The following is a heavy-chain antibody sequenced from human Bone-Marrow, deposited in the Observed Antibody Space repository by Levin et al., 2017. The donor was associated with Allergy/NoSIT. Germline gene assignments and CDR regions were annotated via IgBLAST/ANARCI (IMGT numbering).Heavy chain of an antibody. V-gene: IGHV4-59*08. J-gene: IGHJ6*03. D-gene: IGHD2-2*01. CDR1: GGSISSYY. CDR2: IYYSGST. Sequence: PSETLSLTCTVSGGSISSYYWSWIRQPPGKGLEWIGYIYYSGSTNYNPSLKSRVTISVDTSKNQFSLKLSSVTAADTAVYYCARHGVCSSTSCPYYYYYMDVWGKGTTVTVSS. CDR3: ARHGVCSSTSCPYYYYYMDV.